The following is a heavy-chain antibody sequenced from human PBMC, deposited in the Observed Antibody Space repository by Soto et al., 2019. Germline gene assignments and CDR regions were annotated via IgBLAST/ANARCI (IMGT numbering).Heavy chain of an antibody. CDR1: GYSFTSYW. CDR3: ARAGVLLWFGELLSASAFDI. D-gene: IGHD3-10*01. V-gene: IGHV5-51*03. CDR2: IYPGDSDT. Sequence: EVQLVQSGAEVKKPGESLKISCKGSGYSFTSYWIGWVRQMPGKGLEWMGIIYPGDSDTRYSPSFQGQVTISADKSISTAYLQWSSLKASDTAMYYCARAGVLLWFGELLSASAFDIWGQGTMVTVSS. J-gene: IGHJ3*02.